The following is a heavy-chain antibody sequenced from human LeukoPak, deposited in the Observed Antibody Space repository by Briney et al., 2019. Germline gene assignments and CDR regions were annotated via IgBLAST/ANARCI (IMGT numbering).Heavy chain of an antibody. CDR3: ARDAVPGYSSTWYAY. D-gene: IGHD6-13*01. V-gene: IGHV1-46*01. CDR1: GYTFTSYF. CDR2: INPSGGST. J-gene: IGHJ4*02. Sequence: ASVNVSCKASGYTFTSYFMHWVRQAPGQGLEWMGIINPSGGSTSYAQKFQGRVTMTRDTSRSTVYMELSSLRSEDTAVYYCARDAVPGYSSTWYAYWGQGTLVTVSS.